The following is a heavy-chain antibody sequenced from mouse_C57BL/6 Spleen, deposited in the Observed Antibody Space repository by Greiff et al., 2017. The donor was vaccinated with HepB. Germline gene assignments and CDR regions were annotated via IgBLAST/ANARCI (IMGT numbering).Heavy chain of an antibody. Sequence: VQLQQSGPELVKPGASVKISCKASGYAFSSSWMNWVKQRPGKGLEWIGRIYPGDGDTNYNGKFKGKATLTADKSSSTAYMQLSSLTSEDSAVYFCASVYYDYGYAMDYWGHRTSVTVSS. J-gene: IGHJ4*01. CDR2: IYPGDGDT. CDR3: ASVYYDYGYAMDY. CDR1: GYAFSSSW. D-gene: IGHD2-4*01. V-gene: IGHV1-82*01.